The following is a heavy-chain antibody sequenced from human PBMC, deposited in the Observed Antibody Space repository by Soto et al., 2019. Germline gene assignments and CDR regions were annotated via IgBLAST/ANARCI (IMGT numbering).Heavy chain of an antibody. Sequence: SETLSLTCAVYGGSFSGYYWRWLRQPPGKGLEWIGEINHSGSTNYNPSLKSRFTMSVDNSKNQFSLKLSSVTAVDTAVYYCAGVGRGSSGNFEYLGQETLVTVSS. CDR1: GGSFSGYY. V-gene: IGHV4-34*01. CDR2: INHSGST. D-gene: IGHD3-10*01. CDR3: AGVGRGSSGNFEY. J-gene: IGHJ4*02.